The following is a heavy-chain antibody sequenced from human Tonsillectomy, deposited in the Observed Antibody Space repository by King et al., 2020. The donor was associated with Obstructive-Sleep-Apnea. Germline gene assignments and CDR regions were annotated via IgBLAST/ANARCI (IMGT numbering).Heavy chain of an antibody. CDR1: GFSFSTRD. CDR3: AKGEWSSRSIVY. CDR2: ISWNERDK. J-gene: IGHJ4*02. D-gene: IGHD6-13*01. Sequence: VQLVESGGGVVQPGTSLRLSCAASGFSFSTRDIHWVRQAPGKGLEWVALISWNERDKYYADSVKGRFTISRDNSKNTLYLEMNGLRAEDTAAYYCAKGEWSSRSIVYWGQGTLVTVSS. V-gene: IGHV3-30*18.